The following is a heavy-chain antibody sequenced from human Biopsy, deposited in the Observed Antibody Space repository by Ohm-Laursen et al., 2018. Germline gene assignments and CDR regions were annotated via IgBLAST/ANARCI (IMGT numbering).Heavy chain of an antibody. J-gene: IGHJ4*02. CDR1: GGSITADF. CDR2: RFHSGSP. V-gene: IGHV4-59*08. D-gene: IGHD3/OR15-3a*01. CDR3: VRLNRRGNIIFFDY. Sequence: TLSLTCPVSGGSITADFWTWIRQTPGERLEWIGYRFHSGSPMYNPSLKSRVTISVDTSKSQFSLTLTSVTAADTAVYYCVRLNRRGNIIFFDYWGRGTLVTVSS.